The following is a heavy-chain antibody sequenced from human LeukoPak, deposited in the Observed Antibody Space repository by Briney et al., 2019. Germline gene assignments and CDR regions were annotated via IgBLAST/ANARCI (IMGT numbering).Heavy chain of an antibody. J-gene: IGHJ4*02. CDR1: GGSISSHY. Sequence: PSETLSLTCTVSGGSISSHYWNWIRQPPGKGLEWIGYIYYSGSTNYNPSLKSRVTISVDTSKNQFSLKLSSVTAADTAVYYCARASELLPYYDFWSGYQPPDYWGQGTLVTVSS. V-gene: IGHV4-59*11. CDR3: ARASELLPYYDFWSGYQPPDY. CDR2: IYYSGST. D-gene: IGHD3-3*01.